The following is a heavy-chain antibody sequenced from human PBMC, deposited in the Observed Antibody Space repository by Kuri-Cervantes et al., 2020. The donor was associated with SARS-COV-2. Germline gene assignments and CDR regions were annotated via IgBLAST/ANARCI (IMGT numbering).Heavy chain of an antibody. J-gene: IGHJ6*04. CDR1: GYTFTDYC. CDR2: INPNSGGT. D-gene: IGHD2-2*01. V-gene: IGHV1-2*02. CDR3: ARAYCSSTSCYEDV. Sequence: ASVKVSCKASGYTFTDYCLHWVRQAPGQGLEWMGWINPNSGGTNYAQKFQGRVTMTRDTSISTAYMELSRLRSDDTAVYYCARAYCSSTSCYEDVWGKGTTVTVSS.